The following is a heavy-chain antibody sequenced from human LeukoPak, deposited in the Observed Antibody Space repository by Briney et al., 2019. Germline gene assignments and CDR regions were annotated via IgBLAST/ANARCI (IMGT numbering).Heavy chain of an antibody. J-gene: IGHJ3*02. CDR2: ISAYNGNT. Sequence: GASVKVSCKASGYTFTSNGISWVRQAPGQGLEWMGWISAYNGNTNYEQKLQGRVTMTTDTSTSTAYMELRSLRSDDTAVYHCASLKNSYDSSGYLVTDAFDIWAKGQWSPSLQ. V-gene: IGHV1-18*01. D-gene: IGHD3-22*01. CDR1: GYTFTSNG. CDR3: ASLKNSYDSSGYLVTDAFDI.